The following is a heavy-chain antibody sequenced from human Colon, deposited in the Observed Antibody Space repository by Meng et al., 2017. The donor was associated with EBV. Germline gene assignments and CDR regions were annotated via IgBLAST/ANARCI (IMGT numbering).Heavy chain of an antibody. J-gene: IGHJ5*02. CDR2: IYYSGST. V-gene: IGHV4-30-4*01. D-gene: IGHD4-17*01. CDR3: ARDRKHYGERGWFDP. CDR1: GGSISSGDYY. Sequence: QVRLRESGPGLVQPYQTLSLTCTVSGGSISSGDYYWSWIRQPPGKGLEWIGYIYYSGSTYSNESLKSRVTISIDRSKNQFSLKLSSVTAADTAVYYCARDRKHYGERGWFDPWGQGTLVTVSS.